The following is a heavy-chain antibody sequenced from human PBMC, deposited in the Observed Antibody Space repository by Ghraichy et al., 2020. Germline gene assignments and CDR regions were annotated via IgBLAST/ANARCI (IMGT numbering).Heavy chain of an antibody. J-gene: IGHJ4*02. CDR2: MYYSGST. CDR1: GGSISSYY. CDR3: ARDKTGEFDY. D-gene: IGHD7-27*01. Sequence: SETLSLTCTVSGGSISSYYWSWIRQPPGKRLEWIGYMYYSGSTNYNPSLKSRVTISVDTSKNQFSLKLSSVTAADTAVYYCARDKTGEFDYWGQGTLVTVSS. V-gene: IGHV4-59*01.